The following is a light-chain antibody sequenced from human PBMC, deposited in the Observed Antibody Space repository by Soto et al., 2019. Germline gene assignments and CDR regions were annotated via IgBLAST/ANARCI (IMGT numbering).Light chain of an antibody. CDR2: LGS. J-gene: IGKJ2*01. CDR1: QSLLHSNGYNY. V-gene: IGKV2-28*01. Sequence: EIVMTQSPLSLPVTPGESASITCRASQSLLHSNGYNYLDWYLQKPGQSPQLLMYLGSNRASGVPDRGSGSGSGTDFTLKISRGEAEDVGVYYCMQARQTPYTLGRGTKLEIK. CDR3: MQARQTPYT.